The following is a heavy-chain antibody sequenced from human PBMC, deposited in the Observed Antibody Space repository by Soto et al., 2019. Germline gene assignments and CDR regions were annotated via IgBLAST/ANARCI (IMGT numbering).Heavy chain of an antibody. J-gene: IGHJ6*02. CDR3: ARVLPYYGSGSYYPNYYYYYGMDV. D-gene: IGHD3-10*01. CDR1: GGSISSYY. V-gene: IGHV4-59*01. Sequence: SETLSLTCTVSGGSISSYYWSWIRQPPGKGLEWIGYIYYSGSTNYNPSLKSRVTISVDTSKNQFSLKLSSVTAADTAVYYCARVLPYYGSGSYYPNYYYYYGMDVWGQGTTVTVS. CDR2: IYYSGST.